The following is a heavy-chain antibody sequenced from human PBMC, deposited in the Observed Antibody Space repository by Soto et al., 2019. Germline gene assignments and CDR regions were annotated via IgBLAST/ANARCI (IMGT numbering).Heavy chain of an antibody. J-gene: IGHJ6*02. CDR2: ISWDSGSI. D-gene: IGHD6-19*01. V-gene: IGHV3-9*01. Sequence: EVQLVESGGGLVQPGRSLRLSCAASGFTFDDYAMHWVRQAPGKGLEWVSRISWDSGSIGYADSVKGRFTISRDNAKNSLYLQMNSLRPEDTALYYCAQDKGPWLAPYYYGMDVWGQGTTVTVSS. CDR3: AQDKGPWLAPYYYGMDV. CDR1: GFTFDDYA.